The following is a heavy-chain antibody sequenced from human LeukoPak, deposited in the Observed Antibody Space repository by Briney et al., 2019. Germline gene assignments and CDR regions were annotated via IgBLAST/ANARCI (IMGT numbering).Heavy chain of an antibody. CDR1: VYTFNSYG. D-gene: IGHD5-18*01. V-gene: IGHV1-18*01. Sequence: ASVKVSCKASVYTFNSYGISWVRQAPGQGLEWLGWISAYNGKKKSQQKFHGRLTMTTDTYTNTAYMELRSLSSDDTDVYYCARGRYSYGRGYNFDYWGQGTLVTVSS. CDR3: ARGRYSYGRGYNFDY. CDR2: ISAYNGKK. J-gene: IGHJ4*02.